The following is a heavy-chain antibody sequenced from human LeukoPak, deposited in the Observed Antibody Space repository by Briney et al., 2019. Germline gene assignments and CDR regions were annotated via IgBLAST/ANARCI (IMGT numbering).Heavy chain of an antibody. J-gene: IGHJ5*02. CDR1: GYTFTSYD. CDR3: ARRIRRMLYCSSTSCNRAWFDP. D-gene: IGHD2-2*02. Sequence: ASVKVSCKASGYTFTSYDINWVRQATGQGLEWMGWMNPNSGNTGYAQKFQGRVTITRNTSISTAYMELSSLRSGDTAVYYCARRIRRMLYCSSTSCNRAWFDPWGQGTLVTVSS. V-gene: IGHV1-8*03. CDR2: MNPNSGNT.